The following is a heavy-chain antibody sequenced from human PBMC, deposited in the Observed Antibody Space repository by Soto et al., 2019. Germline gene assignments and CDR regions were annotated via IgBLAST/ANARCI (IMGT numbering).Heavy chain of an antibody. Sequence: ASVKVSCKASGYTFTGYYMHWVRQAPGQGLEWMGWINPNSGGTNYAQKFQGWVTMTRDTSISTAYMELSRLRSDDTAVYYCARGSTLLWFGELQNFDYWGQGTLVTVSS. CDR1: GYTFTGYY. D-gene: IGHD3-10*01. CDR2: INPNSGGT. J-gene: IGHJ4*02. V-gene: IGHV1-2*04. CDR3: ARGSTLLWFGELQNFDY.